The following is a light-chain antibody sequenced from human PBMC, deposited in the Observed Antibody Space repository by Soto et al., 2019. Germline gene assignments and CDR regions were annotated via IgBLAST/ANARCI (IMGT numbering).Light chain of an antibody. CDR2: VNSDGSH. CDR1: SGHSDYA. Sequence: QLVLTQPPSASASLGASVTLTCTLSSGHSDYAISWHQQQPEKGPRYLLKVNSDGSHRKGDGIPDRFSGSSSGAQRYLTISGLQSEDEADYYCQTWGTGISVFGTGTKLTVL. CDR3: QTWGTGISV. V-gene: IGLV4-69*01. J-gene: IGLJ1*01.